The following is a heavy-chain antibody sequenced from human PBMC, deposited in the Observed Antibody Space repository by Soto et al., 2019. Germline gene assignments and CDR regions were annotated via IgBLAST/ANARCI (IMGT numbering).Heavy chain of an antibody. CDR2: IIPIFGTA. V-gene: IGHV1-69*12. J-gene: IGHJ3*02. D-gene: IGHD2-15*01. CDR3: MRDLSGGNSEMNAFDI. Sequence: QVQLVQSGAEVKKPGSSVKVSCKASGGTFSSYAISWVRQAPGQGLEWMGGIIPIFGTANYAQKFQGRVTITADESTSTAYMELSSLRSEDTAVYYCMRDLSGGNSEMNAFDIWGQGTMLTVSS. CDR1: GGTFSSYA.